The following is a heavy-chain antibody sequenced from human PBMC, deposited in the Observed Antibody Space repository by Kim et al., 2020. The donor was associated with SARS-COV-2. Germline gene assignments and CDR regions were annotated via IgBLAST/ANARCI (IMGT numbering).Heavy chain of an antibody. V-gene: IGHV1-2*06. CDR2: INPNSGGT. CDR3: ARGGRYCSGGSCYIIYGMDV. D-gene: IGHD2-15*01. CDR1: GYTFTGYY. J-gene: IGHJ6*02. Sequence: ASVKVSCKASGYTFTGYYMHWVRQAPGQGLEWMGRINPNSGGTNYAQKFQGRVTMTRDTSISTAYMELSRLRSDDTAVYYCARGGRYCSGGSCYIIYGMDVWGQGTTVTVSS.